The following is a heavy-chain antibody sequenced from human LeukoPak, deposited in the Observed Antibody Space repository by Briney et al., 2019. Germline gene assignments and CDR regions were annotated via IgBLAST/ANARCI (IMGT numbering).Heavy chain of an antibody. CDR3: VKEVIEYYYGSASFHY. CDR1: GFTFKNYA. D-gene: IGHD3-10*01. V-gene: IGHV3-30*18. CDR2: ISYDGSNK. J-gene: IGHJ4*02. Sequence: GGSLRLSCEASGFTFKNYAMNWVRQAPGKGLEWVAVISYDGSNKYYADSVKGRSSVSRDHSQNTLFLEMNSLRAEDTAIYYCVKEVIEYYYGSASFHYWGPGTLVTVSS.